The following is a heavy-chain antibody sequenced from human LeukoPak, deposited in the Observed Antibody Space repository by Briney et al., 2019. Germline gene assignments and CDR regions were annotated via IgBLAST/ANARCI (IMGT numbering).Heavy chain of an antibody. CDR2: INPSGGST. CDR1: GYTFTSYY. CDR3: ARGFYSGSYKAPAGAFDI. D-gene: IGHD1-26*01. J-gene: IGHJ3*02. V-gene: IGHV1-46*01. Sequence: ASVKVSCKASGYTFTSYYMHWVRQAPGQGLEWMGIINPSGGSTSYAQKFQGRVIMTRDTSTSTVYMELSSLRSEDTAVYYCARGFYSGSYKAPAGAFDIWGQGTMVTVSS.